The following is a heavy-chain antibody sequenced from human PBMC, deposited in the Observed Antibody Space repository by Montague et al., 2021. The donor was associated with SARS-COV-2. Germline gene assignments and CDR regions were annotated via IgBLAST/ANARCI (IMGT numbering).Heavy chain of an antibody. J-gene: IGHJ4*02. CDR2: IYYSGST. CDR3: ARAYDDSSGYYGYFDY. V-gene: IGHV4-59*13. D-gene: IGHD3-22*01. Sequence: SETLSLTCTVSGGSISSYYWSWIRQPPGKGLEWIGYIYYSGSTNYNPSLKSRVTISVDTSKNQFSLKLSSVTAADTAVYYCARAYDDSSGYYGYFDYWGQGTLVTVSS. CDR1: GGSISSYY.